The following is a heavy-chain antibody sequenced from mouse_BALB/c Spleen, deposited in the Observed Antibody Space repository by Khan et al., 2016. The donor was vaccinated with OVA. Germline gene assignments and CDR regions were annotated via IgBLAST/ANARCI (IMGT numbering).Heavy chain of an antibody. CDR1: GYTFTSYW. CDR2: IFPGTGST. J-gene: IGHJ1*01. D-gene: IGHD2-12*01. V-gene: IGHV1S132*01. Sequence: VQLQQSGAELVKPGASVKLSCKTSGYTFTSYWIQWIKQRPGQGLGWIGEIFPGTGSTSYNEKFKGKATLTIDTSSSTAYLQLSSLTSEDSAVYCCARSDDRYVDVWGAGTTVTVSS. CDR3: ARSDDRYVDV.